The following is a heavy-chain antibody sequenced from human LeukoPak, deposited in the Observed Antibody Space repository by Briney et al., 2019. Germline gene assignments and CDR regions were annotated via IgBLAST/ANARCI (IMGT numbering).Heavy chain of an antibody. J-gene: IGHJ4*02. D-gene: IGHD5-24*01. Sequence: SETLSLTCAVSGGSISSSNWWSWVRQPPGKGLEWIGEIYHSGSTNYNPSLKSRVTVSLDESKNQFSLNLSSVTAADTAMYYCARHGSHNYFDYWGQGTLVTVSS. V-gene: IGHV4-4*02. CDR3: ARHGSHNYFDY. CDR1: GGSISSSNW. CDR2: IYHSGST.